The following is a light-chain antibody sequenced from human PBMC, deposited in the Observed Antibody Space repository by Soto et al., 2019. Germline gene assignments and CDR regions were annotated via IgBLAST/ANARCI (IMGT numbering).Light chain of an antibody. CDR3: QQYNNHWT. Sequence: DIQMTESPSALSASIGDIVAISCWASQSISSWLAWYQQKPGKAPKLLIFDASNLESGVPSRFSGSGYGPEFTLTISSVQPDDFATYYCQQYNNHWTFGQGTKVDIK. V-gene: IGKV1-5*01. CDR1: QSISSW. CDR2: DAS. J-gene: IGKJ1*01.